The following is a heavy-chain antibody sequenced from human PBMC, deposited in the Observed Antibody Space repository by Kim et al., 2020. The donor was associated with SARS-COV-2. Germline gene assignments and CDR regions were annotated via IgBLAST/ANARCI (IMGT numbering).Heavy chain of an antibody. V-gene: IGHV3-48*03. CDR3: ARGYCSGGSCYSRAAFDI. J-gene: IGHJ3*02. CDR1: GFTFSSYE. Sequence: GGSLRLSCAASGFTFSSYEMNWVRQAPGKGLEWVSYISSSGSTIYYADSVKGRFTISRDNAKNSLYLQMNSLRAEDTAVYYCARGYCSGGSCYSRAAFDIWGQGTMVTVSS. D-gene: IGHD2-15*01. CDR2: ISSSGSTI.